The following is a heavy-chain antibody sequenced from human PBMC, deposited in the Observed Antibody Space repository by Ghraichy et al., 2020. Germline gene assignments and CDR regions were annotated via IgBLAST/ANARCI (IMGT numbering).Heavy chain of an antibody. J-gene: IGHJ4*02. D-gene: IGHD5-18*01. CDR1: GYSFTSYW. CDR2: IYPGDSDT. CDR3: ARRAGGVTWIQLWHFDY. V-gene: IGHV5-51*01. Sequence: GESLNISCKGSGYSFTSYWIGWVRQMPGKGLEWMGIIYPGDSDTRYSPSFQGQVTISADKSISTAYLQWSSLKASDTAMYYCARRAGGVTWIQLWHFDYWGQGTLVTVSS.